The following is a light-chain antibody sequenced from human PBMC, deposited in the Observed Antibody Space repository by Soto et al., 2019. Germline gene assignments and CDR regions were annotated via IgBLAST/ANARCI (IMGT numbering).Light chain of an antibody. CDR2: TAS. CDR1: QTTNNY. Sequence: DIQMAQSPSSLSASVGDRVTITCRASQTTNNYLNWYQLKPGKAPKLLIYTASTLQTGVPSRFTGSGSGTDFTLTIISLQPDDFATYYCQQYNSYLWTFGQGTKVDIK. V-gene: IGKV1-39*01. CDR3: QQYNSYLWT. J-gene: IGKJ1*01.